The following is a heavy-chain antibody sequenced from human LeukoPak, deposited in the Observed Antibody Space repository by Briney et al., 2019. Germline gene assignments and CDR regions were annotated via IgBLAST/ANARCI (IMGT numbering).Heavy chain of an antibody. CDR3: AKDGGLWVSAHWGDS. Sequence: GGSLRLSCTASGFTFGSYTMSWVRQAPGKGLEWVSTITTSDGNTYYADSVKGRFTVSRDNSKNTLFLQMNSLRAEDTAVYYCAKDGGLWVSAHWGDSWGRGTLVTVSS. CDR2: ITTSDGNT. CDR1: GFTFGSYT. V-gene: IGHV3-23*01. J-gene: IGHJ4*02. D-gene: IGHD7-27*01.